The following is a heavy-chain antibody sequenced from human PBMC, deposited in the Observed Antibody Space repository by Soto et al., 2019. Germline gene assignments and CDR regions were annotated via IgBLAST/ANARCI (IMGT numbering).Heavy chain of an antibody. CDR2: INAGNGNT. D-gene: IGHD2-2*01. J-gene: IGHJ4*02. V-gene: IGHV1-3*01. CDR3: ASAPCITRCPDY. CDR1: GYTFTSYA. Sequence: QVQLVQSGAEVKKPGASVKVSCKASGYTFTSYAMHWVRQAPGQRLEWMGWINAGNGNTKYSQKFQGRVTITRDTSASTGYMELSSQRSEDTAVYYCASAPCITRCPDYWGQGTLVTVSS.